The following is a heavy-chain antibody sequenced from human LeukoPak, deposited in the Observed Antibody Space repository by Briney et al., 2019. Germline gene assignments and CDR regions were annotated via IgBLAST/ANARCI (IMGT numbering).Heavy chain of an antibody. CDR1: GGSFSGYY. V-gene: IGHV4-34*01. D-gene: IGHD2-2*01. J-gene: IGHJ5*02. CDR2: INHSGST. CDR3: ARRPGRRRSRPSNWFDP. Sequence: SETLSLTCAVYGGSFSGYYWSWIRQPPGKGLELIGEINHSGSTNYNPSLKSRVTISVDTSKNQFSLKLSSVTAADTAVYYCARRPGRRRSRPSNWFDPWGQGTLVTVSS.